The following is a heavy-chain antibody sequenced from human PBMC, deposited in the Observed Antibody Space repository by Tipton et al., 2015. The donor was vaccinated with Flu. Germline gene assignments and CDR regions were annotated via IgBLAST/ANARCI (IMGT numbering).Heavy chain of an antibody. D-gene: IGHD1-14*01. Sequence: TLSLTCTVSGASISSGSFYWTWLRQPAGKGLEWIGRLYTAGGTTYNSSLKSRVTISLDTPKNQFSLSLNSVTAADTAVYFCARGLGGNNPYWGRGTLVTVSS. V-gene: IGHV4-61*02. CDR2: LYTAGGT. CDR3: ARGLGGNNPY. J-gene: IGHJ4*02. CDR1: GASISSGSFY.